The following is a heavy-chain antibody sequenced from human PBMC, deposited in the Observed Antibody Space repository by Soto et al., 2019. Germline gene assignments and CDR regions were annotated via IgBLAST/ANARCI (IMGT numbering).Heavy chain of an antibody. Sequence: QLQLQDSGPGLVKPSEALSLNCSVSGGSISSSSYYWGWIRQPPGKGLEWIGSIYYSGSTYYNPSLKSRVTISIDKSENQVSLKLRSLTAADTAVYYCARLEGLATISYYFDFWGQGTLVTVSS. V-gene: IGHV4-39*01. CDR2: IYYSGST. J-gene: IGHJ4*02. CDR1: GGSISSSSYY. CDR3: ARLEGLATISYYFDF. D-gene: IGHD3-9*01.